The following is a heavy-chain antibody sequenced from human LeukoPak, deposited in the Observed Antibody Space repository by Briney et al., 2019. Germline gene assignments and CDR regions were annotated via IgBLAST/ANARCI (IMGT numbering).Heavy chain of an antibody. CDR1: EFTFSSFW. Sequence: GGSLRLSCAASEFTFSSFWMTWVRQAPGKGLEWVANIKPDGSEIHYVDSLKGRFTISRDNAKNSLYLQMNSLRAEDTAVYYCARDKLPAPWDGMDVGGQGTTVTVS. CDR3: ARDKLPAPWDGMDV. CDR2: IKPDGSEI. D-gene: IGHD2-2*01. V-gene: IGHV3-7*01. J-gene: IGHJ6*02.